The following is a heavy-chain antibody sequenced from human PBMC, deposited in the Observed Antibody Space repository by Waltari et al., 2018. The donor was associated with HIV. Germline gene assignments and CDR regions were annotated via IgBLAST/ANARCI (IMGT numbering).Heavy chain of an antibody. CDR3: ARGGAARANYYYYGMDV. D-gene: IGHD6-6*01. CDR1: GYTFTSYG. CDR2: ISGYNGNT. Sequence: QVQLVQSGAEVKKPGASVKVSCKASGYTFTSYGISWVRKAPGPGLEWMGWISGYNGNTNYAQNLQGRVTMTTDTSTSTAYMELRSLRSDDTAVYYCARGGAARANYYYYGMDVWGHGTTVTVSS. V-gene: IGHV1-18*01. J-gene: IGHJ6*02.